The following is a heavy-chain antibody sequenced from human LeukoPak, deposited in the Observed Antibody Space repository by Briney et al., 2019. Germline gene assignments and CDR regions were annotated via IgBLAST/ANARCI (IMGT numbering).Heavy chain of an antibody. J-gene: IGHJ4*02. CDR3: ARGYCSSSACPPCDY. Sequence: GGSLRLSCAASGFTFSTYTIHWVRQAPGKGLEWVAVISYDGSNKYYADSVKGRFTLSRDNSKDTLYLQMDSLRAEDTAVYSCARGYCSSSACPPCDYWGQGTLVTVSS. CDR2: ISYDGSNK. CDR1: GFTFSTYT. V-gene: IGHV3-30*04. D-gene: IGHD2-2*01.